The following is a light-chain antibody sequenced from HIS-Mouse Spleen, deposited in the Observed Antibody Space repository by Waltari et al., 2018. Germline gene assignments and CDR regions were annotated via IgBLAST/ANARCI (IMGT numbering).Light chain of an antibody. V-gene: IGKV1-5*03. CDR1: PSISSW. CDR3: QQYNSYIFT. J-gene: IGKJ3*01. CDR2: KAS. Sequence: DIQMTQSPSTLSASVGDRVTITCRASPSISSWLAWYQQKPGKAPKLLIYKASSLESGVPSRFSGSGSGTEFTLTISSLQHDDFATYYCQQYNSYIFTFGPGTKVDIK.